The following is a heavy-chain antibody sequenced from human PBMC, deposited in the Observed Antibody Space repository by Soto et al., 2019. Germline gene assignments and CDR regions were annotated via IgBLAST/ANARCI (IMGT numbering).Heavy chain of an antibody. V-gene: IGHV3-33*08. D-gene: IGHD2-21*01. Sequence: GGSLRLSCAASGFTFSSYGMHGVRQAPGKGLEWVAVIWYDGSNKYYADSVKGRFTISRDNSKNTLYLQMNSLRAEDTAVYYCARDRMVKSYYYYGMDVWGQGTTVTVSS. CDR1: GFTFSSYG. CDR3: ARDRMVKSYYYYGMDV. CDR2: IWYDGSNK. J-gene: IGHJ6*02.